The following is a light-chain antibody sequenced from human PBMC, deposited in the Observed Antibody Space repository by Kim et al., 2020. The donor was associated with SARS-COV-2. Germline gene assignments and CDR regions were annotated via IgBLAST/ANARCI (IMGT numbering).Light chain of an antibody. J-gene: IGKJ3*01. CDR3: QHYGTSPFT. Sequence: GEGPTPSCEARQIVTCCAWSWYQPRPGPAPMLLVAAASNSATAIPYRCSGSGSGTAFTLTISRLEHEAFADYYRQHYGTSPFTFGPGTKVDIK. CDR1: QIVTCCA. V-gene: IGKV3-20*01. CDR2: AAS.